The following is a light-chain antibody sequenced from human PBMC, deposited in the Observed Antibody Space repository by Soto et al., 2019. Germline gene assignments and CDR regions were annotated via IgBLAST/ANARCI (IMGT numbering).Light chain of an antibody. CDR2: VNSDGSH. CDR3: QTWGWGSVV. CDR1: SGHSTNA. Sequence: QSVLTQSPSASASLGASVKFTCTLSSGHSTNAVAWHQQRPEKGPRYLMKVNSDGSHNKGDGIPDRFSGSSSGAERYLTISSLQCEDEADYYCQTWGWGSVVFGGGTKLTVL. J-gene: IGLJ3*02. V-gene: IGLV4-69*01.